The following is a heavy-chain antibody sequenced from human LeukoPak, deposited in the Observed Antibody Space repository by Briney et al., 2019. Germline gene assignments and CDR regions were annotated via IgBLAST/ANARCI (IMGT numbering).Heavy chain of an antibody. CDR1: GGSIISSSHY. V-gene: IGHV4-39*07. CDR3: ARWAKGYCSSTSCYWFGP. D-gene: IGHD2-2*01. Sequence: KPSETLSLTCTVSGGSIISSSHYWGWIRQPTGKGLEWIGSIYYSGSTYYNPSLKSRVTISVDTSKNQFSLKLSSVTAADTAVYYCARWAKGYCSSTSCYWFGPWGQGTLVTVSS. CDR2: IYYSGST. J-gene: IGHJ5*02.